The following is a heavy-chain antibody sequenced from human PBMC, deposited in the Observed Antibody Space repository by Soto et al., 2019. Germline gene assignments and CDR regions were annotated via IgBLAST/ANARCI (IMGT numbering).Heavy chain of an antibody. J-gene: IGHJ3*02. CDR3: ERTEYRSSSGDAFDI. CDR1: GYTFTRYG. CDR2: ISAYNGNT. V-gene: IGHV1-18*01. Sequence: VSVKVSCKASGYTFTRYGISWVRQAPGQGLEWMGWISAYNGNTNYAQKLQGRVTITTDTSTSTAYMELRSLRSDDTAVYNCERTEYRSSSGDAFDIWGQGTMLTVSS. D-gene: IGHD6-6*01.